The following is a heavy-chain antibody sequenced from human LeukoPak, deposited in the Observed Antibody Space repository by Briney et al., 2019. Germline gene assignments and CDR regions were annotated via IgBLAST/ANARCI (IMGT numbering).Heavy chain of an antibody. V-gene: IGHV3-53*01. CDR2: IYSCYST. D-gene: IGHD3-22*01. J-gene: IGHJ4*02. Sequence: GGSLRLSCAASGFTVSSNYMSWVRQAPGKGLEWVSVIYSCYSTSYADSVKGRFTISRDNSKNTLYLQMNSLRAEDTAVYYCARATYYYDSSGYYFPESLDYWGQGTLVTVSS. CDR3: ARATYYYDSSGYYFPESLDY. CDR1: GFTVSSNY.